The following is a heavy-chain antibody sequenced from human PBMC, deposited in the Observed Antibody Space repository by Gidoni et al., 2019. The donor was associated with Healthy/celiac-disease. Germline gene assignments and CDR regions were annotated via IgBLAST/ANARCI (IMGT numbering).Heavy chain of an antibody. CDR2: INPNSGGT. CDR1: GYTVTGDY. J-gene: IGHJ6*02. V-gene: IGHV1-2*02. CDR3: ARDLYCSSTSCDMRPLQASYYYYGMDV. Sequence: QVQLVQSGAEVKKPGASVKVSCKPSGYTVTGDYMHWVREAPGQGLEWMGWINPNSGGTNYAQKFQGRVTMTRDTSISTAYMELSRLRSDDTAVYYWARDLYCSSTSCDMRPLQASYYYYGMDVWGQGTTVTVSS. D-gene: IGHD2-2*01.